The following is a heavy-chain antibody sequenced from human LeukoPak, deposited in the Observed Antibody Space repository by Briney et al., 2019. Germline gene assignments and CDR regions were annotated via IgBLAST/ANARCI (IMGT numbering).Heavy chain of an antibody. V-gene: IGHV1-2*06. D-gene: IGHD2-21*02. CDR1: GYTFTGYY. CDR3: ARAYCGGDCNYNWFDP. Sequence: ASVKVSCMASGYTFTGYYLHWVRQAPGQGLEWMGRINPDSGGTNYAQKFQDRVTMTSDTSISAAYMELSRLRSDDTAVYYCARAYCGGDCNYNWFDPWGQGTLVTVSS. CDR2: INPDSGGT. J-gene: IGHJ5*02.